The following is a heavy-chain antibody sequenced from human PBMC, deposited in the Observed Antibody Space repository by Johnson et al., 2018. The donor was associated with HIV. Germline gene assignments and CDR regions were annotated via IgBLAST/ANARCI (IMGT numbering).Heavy chain of an antibody. CDR1: GFSLSSYA. CDR3: TRTDDTYYYDSSGYVDAFDI. V-gene: IGHV3-NL1*01. Sequence: QVQLVESGGGLVQPGRSLRLSCAASGFSLSSYAMHWVRQAPGKGLEWVAVIDSGGATYYADSVKGRFTISRDNSKNTLYLQMNSLRAEDTAVYYCTRTDDTYYYDSSGYVDAFDIWGQGTMVTVSS. CDR2: IDSGGAT. J-gene: IGHJ3*02. D-gene: IGHD3-22*01.